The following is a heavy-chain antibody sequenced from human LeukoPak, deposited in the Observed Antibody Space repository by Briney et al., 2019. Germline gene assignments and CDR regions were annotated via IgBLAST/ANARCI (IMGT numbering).Heavy chain of an antibody. CDR2: MNPNGGNT. J-gene: IGHJ5*02. V-gene: IGHV1-8*01. CDR3: ARIRGQWLARGGWFDP. D-gene: IGHD6-19*01. CDR1: GYTFTSYD. Sequence: GASVKVSCKASGYTFTSYDINWVRQATGQGLEWMGWMNPNGGNTGYAQKFQGRVTMTRNTSISTAYMELSSLRSEDTTVYYCARIRGQWLARGGWFDPWGQGTLVTVSS.